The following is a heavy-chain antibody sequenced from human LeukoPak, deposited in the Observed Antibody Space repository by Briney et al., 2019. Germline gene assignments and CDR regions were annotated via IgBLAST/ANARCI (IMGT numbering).Heavy chain of an antibody. J-gene: IGHJ5*02. CDR3: ASSPYGDLNWFDP. CDR1: GFTFSSYA. CDR2: ISYDGSNK. Sequence: GGSLRLSCAASGFTFSSYAMHWVRQAPGKGLEWVAVISYDGSNKYHADSVKGRFTISRDNSKNTLYLQMNSLRAEDTAVYYCASSPYGDLNWFDPWGQGTLVTVSS. D-gene: IGHD4-17*01. V-gene: IGHV3-30*04.